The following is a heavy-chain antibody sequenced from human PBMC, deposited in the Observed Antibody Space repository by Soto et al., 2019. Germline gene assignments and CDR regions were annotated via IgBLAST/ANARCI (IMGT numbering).Heavy chain of an antibody. CDR2: VYATGTS. Sequence: PSETLSLTCSVSGGSMSKFYWSWIRKTAGKGLEWMGRVYATGTSGYNPSLRSRIAMSVDISKKTFSLRLRSVTAADTGVYYCVRDGSKTLRDCFDPWGQGILVTVSS. CDR1: GGSMSKFY. D-gene: IGHD4-17*01. CDR3: VRDGSKTLRDCFDP. J-gene: IGHJ5*02. V-gene: IGHV4-4*07.